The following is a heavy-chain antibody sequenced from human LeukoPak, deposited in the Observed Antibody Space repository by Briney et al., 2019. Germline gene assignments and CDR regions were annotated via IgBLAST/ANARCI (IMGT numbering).Heavy chain of an antibody. D-gene: IGHD3-9*01. CDR3: ARYQRSYDILTGYYPDFDY. J-gene: IGHJ4*02. CDR1: GYTFTSYG. Sequence: ASVKVSCKASGYTFTSYGISWVRQAPGPGLEWMGWISAYNGNTNYAQKLQGRVTMTTDTSTSTAYMELRSLRSDDTAVYYCARYQRSYDILTGYYPDFDYWGQGTLVTVSS. CDR2: ISAYNGNT. V-gene: IGHV1-18*04.